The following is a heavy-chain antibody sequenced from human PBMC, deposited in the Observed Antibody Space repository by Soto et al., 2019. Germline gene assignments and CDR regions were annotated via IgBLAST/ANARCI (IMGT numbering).Heavy chain of an antibody. D-gene: IGHD3-3*01. J-gene: IGHJ4*02. CDR3: ARGIPAPRLFDSHYYFDR. CDR2: ISFSGNI. Sequence: SETLSLTCTVSGGSISSGDYYWSWIRQHPGKGLEWIGCISFSGNIYYNPSLRSRLTISLATSKNQFSLKVNSVTAADTAMFYCARGIPAPRLFDSHYYFDRWGQGTLVTVSS. CDR1: GGSISSGDYY. V-gene: IGHV4-31*03.